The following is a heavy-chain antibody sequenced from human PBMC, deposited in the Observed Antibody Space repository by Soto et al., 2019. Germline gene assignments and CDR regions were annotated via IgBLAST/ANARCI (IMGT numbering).Heavy chain of an antibody. V-gene: IGHV1-2*04. CDR2: INPNSGGT. D-gene: IGHD2-2*01. CDR1: GYTFTGYY. Sequence: ASVKVSCKVSGYTFTGYYMHWVRQAPGQGLEWMGWINPNSGGTNYAQKFQGWVTMTRDTSISTAYMELSRLRSDDTAVYYCARAVGYCSSTSCPVQPDYYYYYGMDVWGQGTTVTVSS. CDR3: ARAVGYCSSTSCPVQPDYYYYYGMDV. J-gene: IGHJ6*02.